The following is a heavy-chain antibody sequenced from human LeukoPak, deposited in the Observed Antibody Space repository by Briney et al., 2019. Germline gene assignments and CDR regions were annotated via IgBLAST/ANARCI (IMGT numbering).Heavy chain of an antibody. CDR1: GFTFDDYA. V-gene: IGHV3-9*01. CDR2: ISWNSGTI. CDR3: AKDLYISSSGAFDY. J-gene: IGHJ4*02. Sequence: GGSLRLSCAASGFTFDDYAMHWVRHAPGKGLEWVSGISWNSGTIGYADSVRGRFTISRDNAKNSLYLQMNSLRAEDTALYYCAKDLYISSSGAFDYWGQGTLVTVSS. D-gene: IGHD6-6*01.